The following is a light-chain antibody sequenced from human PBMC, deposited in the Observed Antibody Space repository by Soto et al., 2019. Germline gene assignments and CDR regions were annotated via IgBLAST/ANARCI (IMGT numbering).Light chain of an antibody. J-gene: IGKJ1*01. CDR2: GTS. Sequence: EIVLTQSPGTLSLSPGDRATLSCRASQSVGSNYLGWYQQKPGQTPRLLIYGTSNRATGIPDRFSGSGSGTDFTLTISRLEPEEFAVYYCQQYSNSPPWTFGQGTKVEIK. CDR1: QSVGSNY. CDR3: QQYSNSPPWT. V-gene: IGKV3-20*01.